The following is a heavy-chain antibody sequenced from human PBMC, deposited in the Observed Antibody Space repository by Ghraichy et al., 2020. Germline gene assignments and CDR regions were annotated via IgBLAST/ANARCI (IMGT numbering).Heavy chain of an antibody. Sequence: GGSLRLSCAASGFTFSSYAMSWVRQAPGKGLEWVSAISGSGGSTYYADSVKGRFTISRDNSKNTLYLQMNSLRAEDTAVYYCAKDLLNTVTTGYFDYWGQGTLVTVSS. V-gene: IGHV3-23*01. D-gene: IGHD4-17*01. CDR1: GFTFSSYA. CDR3: AKDLLNTVTTGYFDY. J-gene: IGHJ4*02. CDR2: ISGSGGST.